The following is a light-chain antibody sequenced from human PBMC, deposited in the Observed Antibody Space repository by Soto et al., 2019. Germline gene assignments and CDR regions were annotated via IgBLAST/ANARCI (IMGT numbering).Light chain of an antibody. CDR3: QQRRYWPVT. CDR2: DAS. CDR1: QSVSSY. Sequence: EIVLTQSPAILSMSPGERATLSCRAMQSVSSYFAWYQQKPGQAPRLLIYDASNRDTGVPARFSGSGSGTDFTLTISSLEPEDFAVYYCQQRRYWPVTFCHGTKVEIK. J-gene: IGKJ1*01. V-gene: IGKV3-11*01.